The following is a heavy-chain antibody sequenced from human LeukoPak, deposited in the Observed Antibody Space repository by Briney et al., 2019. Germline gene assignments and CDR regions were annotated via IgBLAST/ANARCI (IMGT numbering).Heavy chain of an antibody. CDR3: ARYLSTVTTNMDV. CDR2: INPNSGGT. V-gene: IGHV1-2*02. J-gene: IGHJ6*03. CDR1: GYTFTGYY. Sequence: GASVKVSCKASGYTFTGYYMQWVRQAPGQGLEWMGWINPNSGGTNYAQKLQGRVTMTTDTSTSTAYMELRSLGSDDTAVYYCARYLSTVTTNMDVWGKGTTVTVSS. D-gene: IGHD4-17*01.